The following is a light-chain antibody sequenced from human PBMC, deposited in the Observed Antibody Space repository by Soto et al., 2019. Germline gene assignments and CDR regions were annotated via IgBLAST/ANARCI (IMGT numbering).Light chain of an antibody. J-gene: IGKJ2*01. Sequence: DIQMTQSPSSLSASVGDRVTITCRASQSISSYLNWYQQKPGKAPKLLNYAASSLQSGVPSRFSGSGSGTDFTLTISSLQPEDFATYYCQQSYSTRYNFGQGTKLEIK. CDR1: QSISSY. CDR3: QQSYSTRYN. CDR2: AAS. V-gene: IGKV1-39*01.